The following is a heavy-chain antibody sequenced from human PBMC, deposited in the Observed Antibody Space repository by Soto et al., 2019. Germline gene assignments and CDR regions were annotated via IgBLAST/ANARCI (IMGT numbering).Heavy chain of an antibody. D-gene: IGHD6-6*01. V-gene: IGHV3-30*18. CDR1: GFTFSSYG. J-gene: IGHJ4*02. CDR2: ISYDGSNK. Sequence: PGGSLRLSCAASGFTFSSYGMHWVRQAPGKGLEWVAVISYDGSNKYYADSVKGRFTISRDNSKNTLYLQMNSLRAEDTAVYYCAKDAYSSSSLDYWGQGNLVTVSS. CDR3: AKDAYSSSSLDY.